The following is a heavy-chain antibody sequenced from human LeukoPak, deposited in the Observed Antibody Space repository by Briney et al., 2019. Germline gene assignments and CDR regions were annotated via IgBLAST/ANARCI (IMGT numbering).Heavy chain of an antibody. J-gene: IGHJ4*02. V-gene: IGHV3-7*03. CDR3: AREEWYHFNY. D-gene: IGHD3-3*01. Sequence: GGSLRLSCAASGLSFSTDWMSWVRQSPGKGLEWVATIKYDGSDTSYVDSVKGRFTISRDNANNLLYLQINSPGFEDTAVYYCAREEWYHFNYWGQGTLVTVSS. CDR2: IKYDGSDT. CDR1: GLSFSTDW.